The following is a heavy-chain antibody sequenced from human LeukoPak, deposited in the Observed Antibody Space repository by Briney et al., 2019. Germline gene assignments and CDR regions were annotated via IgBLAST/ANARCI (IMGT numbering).Heavy chain of an antibody. Sequence: GGSLRLSCTAPEFNVTRNYITWVRQAPGKGLEWLSVIYSGGSTYYADSVKGRFIISRDNSKNTLYLQMNSLRVEDTAVYYCAAERPVYWGQGTLVTVSS. CDR3: AAERPVY. D-gene: IGHD2-2*01. CDR1: EFNVTRNY. J-gene: IGHJ4*02. V-gene: IGHV3-66*01. CDR2: IYSGGST.